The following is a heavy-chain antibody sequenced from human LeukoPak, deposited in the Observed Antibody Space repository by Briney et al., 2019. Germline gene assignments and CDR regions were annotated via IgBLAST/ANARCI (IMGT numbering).Heavy chain of an antibody. J-gene: IGHJ5*02. Sequence: GRSLRLSCAASGFTVSSYAMHWVRQAQGKGLEWVAVISYDGSNKYYADSVKGRFTISRDNSKNTLYLQMNSLRAEDTAVYYCARDALTIFGVHNWFDPWGQGTLVTVSS. CDR1: GFTVSSYA. CDR2: ISYDGSNK. V-gene: IGHV3-30*04. CDR3: ARDALTIFGVHNWFDP. D-gene: IGHD3-3*01.